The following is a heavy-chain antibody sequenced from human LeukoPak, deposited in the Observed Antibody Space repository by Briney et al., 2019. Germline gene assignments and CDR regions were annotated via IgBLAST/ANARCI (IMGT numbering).Heavy chain of an antibody. CDR3: ARGRTVPAAIPDYYYYMDV. D-gene: IGHD2-2*02. Sequence: ASVKVSCKASGYTFTSYYMHWVRQAPGQGLEWMGIINPSGGSTSYAQKFQGRVTMTRDTSTSTVYMELSSLRSGDTAVYYCARGRTVPAAIPDYYYYMDVWGKGTTVTVSS. CDR1: GYTFTSYY. CDR2: INPSGGST. V-gene: IGHV1-46*01. J-gene: IGHJ6*03.